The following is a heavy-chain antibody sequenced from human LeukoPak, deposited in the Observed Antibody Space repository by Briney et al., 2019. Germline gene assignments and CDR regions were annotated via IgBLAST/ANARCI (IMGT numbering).Heavy chain of an antibody. CDR2: IYYSGST. CDR3: ARHPGYSSSWYNTGWFDP. J-gene: IGHJ5*02. V-gene: IGHV4-39*01. CDR1: GGSISSSSHY. Sequence: PSQTLSLTCTVSGGSISSSSHYWGWIRQPPGKGLEWIGSIYYSGSTYYNPSLKSRVTISVDTSKNQFSLKLSSVTAADTAVYYCARHPGYSSSWYNTGWFDPWGQGTLVTVSS. D-gene: IGHD6-13*01.